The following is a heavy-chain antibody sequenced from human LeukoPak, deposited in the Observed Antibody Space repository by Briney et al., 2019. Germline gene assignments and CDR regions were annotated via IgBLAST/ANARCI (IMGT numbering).Heavy chain of an antibody. CDR1: GFIFSTYG. D-gene: IGHD3-16*01. Sequence: GGSLGLSCAASGFIFSTYGMYWVRQAPGKGLEWVAFIRHDGSIKNYADSVKGRSTISRDNSKNTLCLQMNSLRAEDTAVYYCAKDSLADIDYWGQGTLVTVSS. CDR3: AKDSLADIDY. V-gene: IGHV3-30*02. J-gene: IGHJ4*02. CDR2: IRHDGSIK.